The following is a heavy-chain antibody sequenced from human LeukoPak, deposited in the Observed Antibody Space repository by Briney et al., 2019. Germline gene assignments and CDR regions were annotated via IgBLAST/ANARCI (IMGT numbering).Heavy chain of an antibody. CDR2: INWNGGST. J-gene: IGHJ4*02. V-gene: IGHV3-20*04. CDR1: GFTFDDYG. CDR3: ARDVDVDTAMVPSSEYCSGGSCYPEY. Sequence: GGSLRLSCAASGFTFDDYGMSWVRQAPGKGLELVSGINWNGGSTGYADSVKGRFTISRDNAKNSLYLQMNSLRAEDTALYYCARDVDVDTAMVPSSEYCSGGSCYPEYWGQGTLVTVSS. D-gene: IGHD2-15*01.